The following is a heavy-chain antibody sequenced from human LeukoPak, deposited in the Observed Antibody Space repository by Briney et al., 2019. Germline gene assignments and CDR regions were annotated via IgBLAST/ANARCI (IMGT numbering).Heavy chain of an antibody. V-gene: IGHV3-23*01. CDR2: ISRGVGTT. CDR1: GFTVSSNY. CDR3: AKKGQADDDGKPD. D-gene: IGHD1-1*01. Sequence: TGGSLRLSCAASGFTVSSNYMGWVRQAPGKGLECVAAISRGVGTTYYADFVKGRFTISRDNSKNTLYLEMSNLKADDTAVYYCAKKGQADDDGKPDWGQGTLVTVSS. J-gene: IGHJ4*02.